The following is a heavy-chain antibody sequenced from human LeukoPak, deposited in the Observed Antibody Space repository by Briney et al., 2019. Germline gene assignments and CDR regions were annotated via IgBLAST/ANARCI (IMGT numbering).Heavy chain of an antibody. CDR1: GASINTYY. V-gene: IGHV4-59*01. Sequence: SETLSLTCTVSGASINTYYWSWIRQPPGKGLEWIGYIYYSGTTSYNPSLKTRVTISIDTSKNQFPLKLSSVTAADTAVYYCARVLRPMASQYYFDYWGQGTLVTVSS. CDR3: ARVLRPMASQYYFDY. J-gene: IGHJ4*02. D-gene: IGHD3-10*01. CDR2: IYYSGTT.